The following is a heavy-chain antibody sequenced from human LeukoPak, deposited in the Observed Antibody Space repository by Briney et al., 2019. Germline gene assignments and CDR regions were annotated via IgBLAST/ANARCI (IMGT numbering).Heavy chain of an antibody. D-gene: IGHD4-17*01. J-gene: IGHJ4*02. CDR1: GFTFTNYW. V-gene: IGHV3-7*03. CDR2: INKDGSEK. Sequence: GGSLRLSCAASGFTFTNYWMTWVRQAPGKGLEWVANINKDGSEKQYVDSVKGRFTISRDNPKNSVYLQMSSLRVEDTAVYYCARGGRRLNGDYLDYWGQGTLVTVSS. CDR3: ARGGRRLNGDYLDY.